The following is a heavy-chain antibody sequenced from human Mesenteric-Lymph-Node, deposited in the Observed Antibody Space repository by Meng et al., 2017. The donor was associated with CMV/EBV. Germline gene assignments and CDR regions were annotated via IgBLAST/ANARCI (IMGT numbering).Heavy chain of an antibody. V-gene: IGHV3-48*04. CDR2: ISSSGNIM. CDR1: GFTFSSYS. J-gene: IGHJ2*01. Sequence: GGSLRLSCAASGFTFSSYSMNWVRQAPGKGLEWISYISSSGNIMYYADSVKGRFTISRDNAKNSLYLQMNSLRAEDTAVFYCAGRDLWGRGTLVTVSS. CDR3: AGRDL.